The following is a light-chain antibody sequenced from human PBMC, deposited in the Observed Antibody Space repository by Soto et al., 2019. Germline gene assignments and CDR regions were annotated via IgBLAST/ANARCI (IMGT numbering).Light chain of an antibody. CDR3: QQSCTAPLT. CDR1: QSISSY. J-gene: IGKJ4*01. V-gene: IGKV1-39*01. Sequence: DIQMTQSPSSLSASVGDRVTITCRASQSISSYLNWYQQKPGKAPKLLIYAASSVQRGVPSRFSGSGSGTDFTLTIISLQPEDFAAYYCQQSCTAPLTFGGGTKVYLK. CDR2: AAS.